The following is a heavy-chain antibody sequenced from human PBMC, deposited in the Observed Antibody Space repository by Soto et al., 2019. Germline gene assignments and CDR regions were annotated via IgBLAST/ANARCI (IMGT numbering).Heavy chain of an antibody. V-gene: IGHV3-15*01. J-gene: IGHJ4*02. Sequence: EVQLVESGGGLVKPGGSLRLSCAASGFTFSHAWMSWVRQAPGKGLEWVGRMKSKSDGGTTDYAAPVKGRFTISRDDSKTTQYLQMNSLKTEDTAVYYCIIYSCYYFDYWGQGTLITVSS. CDR1: GFTFSHAW. CDR3: IIYSCYYFDY. CDR2: MKSKSDGGTT. D-gene: IGHD3-22*01.